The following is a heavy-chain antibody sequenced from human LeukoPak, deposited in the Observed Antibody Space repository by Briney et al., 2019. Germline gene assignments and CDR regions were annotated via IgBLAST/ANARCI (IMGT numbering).Heavy chain of an antibody. CDR1: GYTFTSYD. Sequence: ASVKVSCKASGYTFTSYDINWVRQATGQGPEWMRWMNPNSGNTGYAQKFQGRVTMTRNTSISTAYMELSSLRSEDTAVYYCARRSYGLVLFHTHNWFDLWGQGTLVTVSS. V-gene: IGHV1-8*01. D-gene: IGHD3-16*01. CDR3: ARRSYGLVLFHTHNWFDL. J-gene: IGHJ5*02. CDR2: MNPNSGNT.